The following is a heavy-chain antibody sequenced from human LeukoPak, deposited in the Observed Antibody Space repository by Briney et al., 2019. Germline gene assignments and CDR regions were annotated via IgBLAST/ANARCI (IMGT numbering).Heavy chain of an antibody. CDR1: GFTFSSYA. J-gene: IGHJ4*02. CDR2: ISGSGGST. V-gene: IGHV3-23*01. Sequence: PGGSLRLSCAASGFTFSSYAMSWVRQAPGKGLEWVSAISGSGGSTYYADSVKGRFTISRDNSKNTLYLQMNSLRAEDTTVYYCAKVIAVATNIFDYWGQGTLVTVSS. D-gene: IGHD6-19*01. CDR3: AKVIAVATNIFDY.